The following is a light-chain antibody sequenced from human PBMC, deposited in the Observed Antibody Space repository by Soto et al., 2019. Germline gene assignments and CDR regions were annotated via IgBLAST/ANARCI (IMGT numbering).Light chain of an antibody. Sequence: ESVLTQSPGTLSLSPGERATLSCRASQSVSSSYLAWYQQKPGQAPRLLIYDSSTRATGIPARFSGSGSGTDFTLIISSLQSEDFAVYYCQQYNNWPQTFGQGTKVDIK. CDR3: QQYNNWPQT. CDR2: DSS. J-gene: IGKJ1*01. CDR1: QSVSSSY. V-gene: IGKV3-15*01.